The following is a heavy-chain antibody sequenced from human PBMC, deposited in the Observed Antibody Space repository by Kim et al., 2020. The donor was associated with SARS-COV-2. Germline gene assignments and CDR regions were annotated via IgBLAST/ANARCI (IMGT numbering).Heavy chain of an antibody. CDR3: ARARGSSSWYGANYYDSSGYGDWYFDL. D-gene: IGHD3-22*01. CDR1: GFTFSSYW. Sequence: GGSLRLSCAASGFTFSSYWMSWVRQAPGKGLEWVANIKQDGSEKYYVDSVKGRFTISRDNAKNSLYLQMNSLRAEDTAVYYCARARGSSSWYGANYYDSSGYGDWYFDLWGRGTLVTVSS. CDR2: IKQDGSEK. J-gene: IGHJ2*01. V-gene: IGHV3-7*01.